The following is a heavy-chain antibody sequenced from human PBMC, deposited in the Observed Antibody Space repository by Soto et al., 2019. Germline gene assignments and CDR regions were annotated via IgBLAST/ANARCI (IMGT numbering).Heavy chain of an antibody. Sequence: EVQLVESGGGLVKPGGSLRLSCAASGFTFSSYSMNWVRQAPGKGLEWVSSISSSSSYIYYADSVKGRFTISRDNAKNSLYLQMNSLRAEDTAVYYCARVPNWGAGSYWYFDLWGRGTLVTVSS. D-gene: IGHD6-19*01. CDR1: GFTFSSYS. J-gene: IGHJ2*01. CDR3: ARVPNWGAGSYWYFDL. CDR2: ISSSSSYI. V-gene: IGHV3-21*01.